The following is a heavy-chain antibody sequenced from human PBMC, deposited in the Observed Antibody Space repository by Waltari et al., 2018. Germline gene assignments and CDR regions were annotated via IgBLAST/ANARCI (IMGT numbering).Heavy chain of an antibody. Sequence: QVQLQQWGAGLLKPSETLSLTCAVYGGSFSGYYWSWIRQPPGKGLEWIGEINHSGSTNYNPSLKSRVTISVDTSKNQFSLKLSSVTAADTAVYYCARGACSGGSCYHYYFDYWGQGTLVTVSS. D-gene: IGHD2-15*01. J-gene: IGHJ4*02. V-gene: IGHV4-34*01. CDR2: INHSGST. CDR3: ARGACSGGSCYHYYFDY. CDR1: GGSFSGYY.